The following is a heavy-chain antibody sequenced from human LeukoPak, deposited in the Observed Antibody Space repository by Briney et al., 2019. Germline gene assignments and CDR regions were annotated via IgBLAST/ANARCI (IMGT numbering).Heavy chain of an antibody. CDR2: IRSKAYGGTT. V-gene: IGHV3-49*04. D-gene: IGHD4-17*01. CDR1: GITFQFTSNNYY. CDR3: IREYGTD. Sequence: PGGSLRLSCAASGITFQFTSNNYYMTWVRQAPGKGLEWVGFIRSKAYGGTTEYAASVKGRFTISRDDSKSIAYLQMNSLKTEDTAVYYCIREYGTDWGQGTLVTVSS. J-gene: IGHJ4*02.